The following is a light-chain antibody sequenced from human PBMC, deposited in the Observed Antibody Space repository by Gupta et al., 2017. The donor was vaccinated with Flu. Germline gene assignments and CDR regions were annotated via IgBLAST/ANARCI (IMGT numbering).Light chain of an antibody. CDR1: QSVGNF. V-gene: IGKV3-11*01. J-gene: IGKJ1*01. CDR3: QQRANWPPWT. Sequence: EIVLTQSPATLSLSPGERATLSCRASQSVGNFLLWYQQKPGQAPRLLFSDASHRATGIPARFSDSGSGTEFSLTISSREPEDFAVYYCQQRANWPPWTFGQGTKVEVK. CDR2: DAS.